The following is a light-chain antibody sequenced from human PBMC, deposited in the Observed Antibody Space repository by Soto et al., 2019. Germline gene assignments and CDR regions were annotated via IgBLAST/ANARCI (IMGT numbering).Light chain of an antibody. CDR1: SSDVGGNGY. V-gene: IGLV2-14*01. CDR2: EVN. J-gene: IGLJ2*01. Sequence: QSVLTQPASVSGSPGQSITIPCTGTSSDVGGNGYVSWYQHHPDKAPKLMIYEVNNRPSGVSNRFSGSKSGNTASLTISGLQAEDEADYYCSSYTSSSTIFGGGTQLTVL. CDR3: SSYTSSSTI.